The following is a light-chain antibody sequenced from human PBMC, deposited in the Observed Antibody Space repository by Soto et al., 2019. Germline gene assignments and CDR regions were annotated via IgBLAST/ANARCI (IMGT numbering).Light chain of an antibody. CDR1: SSDVGGYNY. V-gene: IGLV2-8*01. CDR2: EVN. CDR3: SSYGGYNNVV. Sequence: QSALTQPPSASGSPGQSVTISCTGTSSDVGGYNYVSWFQQHPGKAPKLIIHEVNQRPSGVPDRFSGSKSGNTASLTVSGLQAEGEGTYYCSSYGGYNNVVFGTGTKVIVL. J-gene: IGLJ1*01.